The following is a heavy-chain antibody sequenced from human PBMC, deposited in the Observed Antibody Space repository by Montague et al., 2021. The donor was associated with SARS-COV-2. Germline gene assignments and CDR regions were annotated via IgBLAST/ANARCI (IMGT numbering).Heavy chain of an antibody. Sequence: SETLSLTCAVYGGSFSVYYWSWLRQSPRRGLEWIAEITHSGTANYNPSLNSRVSISVDTSKNQFTLKLNFVTAADTAMYYCAKEREVVRAARTLVAFDLWGQGTMVTVSS. J-gene: IGHJ3*01. CDR1: GGSFSVYY. V-gene: IGHV4-34*01. D-gene: IGHD2-2*01. CDR2: ITHSGTA. CDR3: AKEREVVRAARTLVAFDL.